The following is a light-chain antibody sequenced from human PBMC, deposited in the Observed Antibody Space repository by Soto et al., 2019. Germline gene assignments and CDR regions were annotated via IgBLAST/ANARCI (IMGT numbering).Light chain of an antibody. V-gene: IGKV1-39*01. CDR1: QSISIY. J-gene: IGKJ1*01. Sequence: DIQMTQSPSSLSASVGDRVTITCRASQSISIYLNWYQQKPGEAPKLLIYAASSLQSGVPSRFSGSGSGTEFTLTISSLQPEDFANYYCQQSHNTLWTFGQGTKVEIQ. CDR2: AAS. CDR3: QQSHNTLWT.